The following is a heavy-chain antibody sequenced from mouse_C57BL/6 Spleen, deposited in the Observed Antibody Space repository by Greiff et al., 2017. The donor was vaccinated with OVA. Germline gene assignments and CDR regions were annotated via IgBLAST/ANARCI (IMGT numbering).Heavy chain of an antibody. CDR3: ARKGTSYAMDY. Sequence: QVQLQQPGAELVMPGASVKLSCKASGYTFTSYWMHWVKQRPGQGLEWIGEIDPSDSYTNYNQKFKGKATLTVDKSSSTAYMQLSSLTSEDSAVYYCARKGTSYAMDYWGKGTSVTVSS. CDR2: IDPSDSYT. CDR1: GYTFTSYW. J-gene: IGHJ4*01. V-gene: IGHV1-69*01. D-gene: IGHD3-3*01.